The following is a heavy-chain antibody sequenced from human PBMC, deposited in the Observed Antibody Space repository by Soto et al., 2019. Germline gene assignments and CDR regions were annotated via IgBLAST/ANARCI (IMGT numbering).Heavy chain of an antibody. CDR3: ARSIPTYYDAFDI. D-gene: IGHD3-10*01. Sequence: GGSLRLSCAASGFNVSNNYMSWVRQAPGKGLEWVSIIYSGGSTYYADSVKGRFTISRDNSKNTLYLQMNSLRAEDTAVYYCARSIPTYYDAFDIWGQGTMVTVSS. J-gene: IGHJ3*02. CDR2: IYSGGST. V-gene: IGHV3-66*01. CDR1: GFNVSNNY.